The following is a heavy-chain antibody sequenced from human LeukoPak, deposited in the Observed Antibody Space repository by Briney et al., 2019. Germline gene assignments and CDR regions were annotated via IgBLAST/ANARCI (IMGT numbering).Heavy chain of an antibody. CDR1: GYTFTSYG. V-gene: IGHV1-18*01. Sequence: ASVKVSCKASGYTFTSYGISWVRQAPGQGLEWMGWISAYNGNTNYAQKLQGRVTMTPDTSTSTAYMELRSLRSDDTAVYYCATGMAIGRDKDYYDLVYWGQGTLVTVSS. CDR2: ISAYNGNT. CDR3: ATGMAIGRDKDYYDLVY. J-gene: IGHJ4*02. D-gene: IGHD3-22*01.